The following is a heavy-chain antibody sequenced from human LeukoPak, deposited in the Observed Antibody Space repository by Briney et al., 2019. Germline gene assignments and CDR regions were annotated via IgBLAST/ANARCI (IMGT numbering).Heavy chain of an antibody. CDR1: GYTFTGYY. CDR2: INPNSGGT. J-gene: IGHJ4*02. D-gene: IGHD3-22*01. Sequence: ASVKVSCKASGYTFTGYYMHWVRQAPGQGLEWMGWINPNSGGTNYAQKFQGRVTMTRDTSISTAYMELSRLRSDDTAVYYCARERGTMIVVAQQLDYWGQGTLVTVSS. V-gene: IGHV1-2*02. CDR3: ARERGTMIVVAQQLDY.